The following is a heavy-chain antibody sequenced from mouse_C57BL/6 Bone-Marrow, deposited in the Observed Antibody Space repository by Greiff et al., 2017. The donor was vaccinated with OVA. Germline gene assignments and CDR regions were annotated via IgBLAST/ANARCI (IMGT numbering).Heavy chain of an antibody. V-gene: IGHV1-55*01. CDR3: ARSDYDYDGAWFAY. Sequence: QVQLKQPGAELVKPGASVKMSCKASGYTFTSYWITWVKQRPGQGLEWIGDIYPGSGSTNYNEKFKSKATLTVDTSSSTAYMQLSSLTSEDSAVYYCARSDYDYDGAWFAYWGQGTLVTVSA. J-gene: IGHJ3*01. CDR2: IYPGSGST. CDR1: GYTFTSYW. D-gene: IGHD2-4*01.